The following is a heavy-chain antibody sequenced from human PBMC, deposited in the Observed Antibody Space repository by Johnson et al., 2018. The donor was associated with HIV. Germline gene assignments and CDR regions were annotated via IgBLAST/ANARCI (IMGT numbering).Heavy chain of an antibody. Sequence: VQLVESGGGLVQPGGSLRLSCAASGFTVSSNYMSWVRQAPGKGLEWVSVIYSGGSTYYADYVKGRFTISRDNSKNTLYLQMNSLRAEDTAVYYCAKVKSWGLDAFDIWGQGTMVTVSS. V-gene: IGHV3-66*01. CDR2: IYSGGST. CDR3: AKVKSWGLDAFDI. CDR1: GFTVSSNY. D-gene: IGHD7-27*01. J-gene: IGHJ3*02.